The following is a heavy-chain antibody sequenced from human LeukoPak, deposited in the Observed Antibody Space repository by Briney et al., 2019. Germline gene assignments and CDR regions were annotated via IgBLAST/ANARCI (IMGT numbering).Heavy chain of an antibody. J-gene: IGHJ5*02. CDR3: ARSRVGSTSSWFDP. CDR2: INPNSGGT. CDR1: GYTFTGYS. D-gene: IGHD1-26*01. Sequence: ASVKVSCKASGYTFTGYSMHWVRQAPGQGLEWVGWINPNSGGTNYAQKFQGRVTMARDTSISTAYMELSRLKSDDTAVYYCARSRVGSTSSWFDPWGQGTLVTVSS. V-gene: IGHV1-2*02.